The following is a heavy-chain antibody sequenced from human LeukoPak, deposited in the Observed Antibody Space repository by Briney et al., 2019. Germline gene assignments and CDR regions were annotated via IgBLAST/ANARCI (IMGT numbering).Heavy chain of an antibody. CDR3: ARALERRYFDY. CDR1: GFTGSSNY. D-gene: IGHD1-1*01. J-gene: IGHJ4*02. V-gene: IGHV3-66*01. CDR2: IYSGGNT. Sequence: PGGSLRLSCAASGFTGSSNYVSWVRQAPGKGLEWVSVIYSGGNTDYADSVKGRFTISRDNSKNMLYLQMNSLRAEDTAVYYCARALERRYFDYWGQGTLVTVSS.